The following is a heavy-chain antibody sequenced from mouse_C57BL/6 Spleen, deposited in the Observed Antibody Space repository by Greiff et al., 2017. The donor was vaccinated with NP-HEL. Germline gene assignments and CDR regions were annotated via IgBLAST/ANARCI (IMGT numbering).Heavy chain of an antibody. D-gene: IGHD1-1*01. V-gene: IGHV1-54*01. CDR1: GYAFTNYL. CDR2: INPGSGGT. J-gene: IGHJ3*01. Sequence: QVQLQQSGAELVRPGTSVKVSCKASGYAFTNYLIEWVKQRPGQGLEWIGVINPGSGGTNYNEKFKGKATLTADKSSSTAYMQLSSLTSEDSAVYFCARWTGGSSPFAYWGQGTLVTVSA. CDR3: ARWTGGSSPFAY.